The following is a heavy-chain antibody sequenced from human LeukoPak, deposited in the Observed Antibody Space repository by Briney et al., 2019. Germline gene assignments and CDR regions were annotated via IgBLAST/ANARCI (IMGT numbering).Heavy chain of an antibody. CDR1: GFTFSSYA. J-gene: IGHJ6*04. CDR2: ISSNGGST. CDR3: ARGLGPVDV. D-gene: IGHD3-16*01. Sequence: PGGSLRLSCAASGFTFSSYAMHWVRQAPGKGLEYVSAISSNGGSTYYANSVKGRFTISRDNSKNTLYLQMGSLRAEDTAVYYCARGLGPVDVWGKGTTVTVSS. V-gene: IGHV3-64*01.